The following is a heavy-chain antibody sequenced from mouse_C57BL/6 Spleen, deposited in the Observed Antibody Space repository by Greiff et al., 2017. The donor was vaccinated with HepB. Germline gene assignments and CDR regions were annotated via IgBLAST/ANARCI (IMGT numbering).Heavy chain of an antibody. CDR2: IDPETGGT. D-gene: IGHD2-4*01. Sequence: QVQLQQSGAELVRPGASVTLSCKASGYTFTDYEMHWVKQTPVHGLEWIGAIDPETGGTAYNQKFKGKAILTADKSSSTAYMELRSLTSEDSAVYYCTRYYDYDGAWFAYWGQGTLVTVSA. V-gene: IGHV1-15*01. CDR3: TRYYDYDGAWFAY. CDR1: GYTFTDYE. J-gene: IGHJ3*01.